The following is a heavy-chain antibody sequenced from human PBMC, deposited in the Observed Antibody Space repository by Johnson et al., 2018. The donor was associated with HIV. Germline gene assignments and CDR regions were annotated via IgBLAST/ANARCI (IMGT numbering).Heavy chain of an antibody. J-gene: IGHJ3*02. CDR2: INWNGGST. CDR1: GFTFSSYA. V-gene: IGHV3-20*04. Sequence: EVQLVESGGGVVQPGRSLRLSCAASGFTFSSYAMSWVRQAPGKGLEWVSGINWNGGSTGYADSVKGRFTISRDNAKNTLYLQMNSLRAEDTAMYYCARASVVVPFYAFDICGQGTMVTVAS. D-gene: IGHD2-21*01. CDR3: ARASVVVPFYAFDI.